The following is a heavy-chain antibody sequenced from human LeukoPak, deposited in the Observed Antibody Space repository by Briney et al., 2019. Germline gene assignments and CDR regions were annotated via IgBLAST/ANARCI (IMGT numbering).Heavy chain of an antibody. D-gene: IGHD3-10*01. CDR3: AGYTVVRGLTLSAFDI. Sequence: ASVKVSCKASGDTLTGYYIHWVRQAPRQGLEWMGRFDPNTGATHYAQKFQGRVTMTRDTSIDTDFLELRSLISDDPALYYCAGYTVVRGLTLSAFDIWGQGTMVTVSS. CDR1: GDTLTGYY. CDR2: FDPNTGAT. V-gene: IGHV1-2*06. J-gene: IGHJ3*02.